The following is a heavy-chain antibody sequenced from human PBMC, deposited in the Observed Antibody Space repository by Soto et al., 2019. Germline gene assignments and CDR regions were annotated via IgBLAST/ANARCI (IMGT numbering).Heavy chain of an antibody. CDR2: ISYDGTDE. V-gene: IGHV3-30*18. CDR1: GFSFSSYG. CDR3: AKQESYWNDHFDY. Sequence: QVQLVESGGGVVQPGRSLRLSCVASGFSFSSYGMHWVRQAPGKGLEWVAMISYDGTDEYYADSVKGRFTISRDNSKNAVYLQMNSLRPEDTALYYCAKQESYWNDHFDYWGQGTLVTVSS. J-gene: IGHJ4*02. D-gene: IGHD1-1*01.